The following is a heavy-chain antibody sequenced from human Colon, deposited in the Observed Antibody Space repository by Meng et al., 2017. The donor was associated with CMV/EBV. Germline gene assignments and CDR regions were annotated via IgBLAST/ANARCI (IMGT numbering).Heavy chain of an antibody. Sequence: GGSLRLSCAASGFTFSASTMHWVRQAPGKGLEWVSSISSSSSPIYYADSVRGRFTISRDNAKKSLYLQMNSLRAEDSAVYYCAKGGVDTSMIYFYDMDVWGQGTTVTVSS. D-gene: IGHD5-18*01. V-gene: IGHV3-21*01. J-gene: IGHJ6*02. CDR3: AKGGVDTSMIYFYDMDV. CDR1: GFTFSAST. CDR2: ISSSSSPI.